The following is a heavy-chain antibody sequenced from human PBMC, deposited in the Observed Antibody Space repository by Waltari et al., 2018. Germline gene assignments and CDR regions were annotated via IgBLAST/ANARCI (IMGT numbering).Heavy chain of an antibody. D-gene: IGHD6-13*01. CDR2: SIPIFGTA. CDR3: ARDWDSSSWSPPLY. CDR1: GGTFSSYA. J-gene: IGHJ4*02. Sequence: QVQLVQSGAEVKKPGSSVKVSCKASGGTFSSYAISWVRQAPGQGLEWMGGSIPIFGTANYAQKFQGRVTITTDESTSTAYMELSSLRSEDTAVYYCARDWDSSSWSPPLYWGQGTLVTVSS. V-gene: IGHV1-69*05.